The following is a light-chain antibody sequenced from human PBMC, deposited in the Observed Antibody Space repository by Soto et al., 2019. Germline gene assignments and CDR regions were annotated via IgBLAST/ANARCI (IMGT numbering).Light chain of an antibody. V-gene: IGLV2-23*01. J-gene: IGLJ1*01. CDR3: CLYVSGRTYV. CDR2: DDT. Sequence: QSALTQPASVSGSPGQSITISCTGTVGLVSWYQQHPGKVPKLIIYDDTKRPSGVSSRFSGSKSGNTASLAISGLQTENEADYYCCLYVSGRTYVFGTGTKLTVL. CDR1: VGL.